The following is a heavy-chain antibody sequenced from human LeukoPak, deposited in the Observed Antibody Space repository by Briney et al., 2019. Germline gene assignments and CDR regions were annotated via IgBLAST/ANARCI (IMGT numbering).Heavy chain of an antibody. CDR1: GGTFSSYA. V-gene: IGHV1-69*05. CDR2: IIPIFGTA. D-gene: IGHD3-10*01. CDR3: ARGTASYYGSGSYYAFDY. J-gene: IGHJ4*02. Sequence: ASVKVSCKASGGTFSSYAISWVRQAPGQGLEWMGGIIPIFGTANYAQKFQGRVTITTDESTSTAHMELSSLRSEDTAVYYCARGTASYYGSGSYYAFDYWGQGTLVTVSS.